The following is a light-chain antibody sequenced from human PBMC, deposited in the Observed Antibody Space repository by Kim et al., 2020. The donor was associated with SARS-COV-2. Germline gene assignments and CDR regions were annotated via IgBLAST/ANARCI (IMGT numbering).Light chain of an antibody. CDR2: NVS. V-gene: IGLV2-14*03. CDR3: NSYTLSTTLV. J-gene: IGLJ3*02. Sequence: GQEIIIACTGTNTYIGIYNYVYWYQQHPGKVHKLISYNVSERPSGVSNRFSGSTSGNTASLTISGLQAEDEADYYCNSYTLSTTLVYGGGTQLTVL. CDR1: NTYIGIYNY.